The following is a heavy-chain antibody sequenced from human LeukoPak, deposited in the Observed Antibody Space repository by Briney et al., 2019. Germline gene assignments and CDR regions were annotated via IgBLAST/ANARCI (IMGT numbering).Heavy chain of an antibody. CDR1: GFTFSSYG. J-gene: IGHJ4*02. CDR2: ISYDGSNK. D-gene: IGHD3-16*02. V-gene: IGHV3-30*03. Sequence: GGSLRLSCAASGFTFSSYGMHWVRQAPGKGLEWVAVISYDGSNKYYADSVKGRFTISRDNSKNTLYLQMNSLRAEDTAVYYCARARGYRSNYFDYWGQGTLVTVSS. CDR3: ARARGYRSNYFDY.